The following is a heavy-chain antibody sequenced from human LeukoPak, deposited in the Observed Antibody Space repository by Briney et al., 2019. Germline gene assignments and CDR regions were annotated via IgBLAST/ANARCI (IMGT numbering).Heavy chain of an antibody. CDR3: ARPGIALAGDY. J-gene: IGHJ4*02. V-gene: IGHV3-74*01. D-gene: IGHD6-19*01. CDR1: GFTFSSYW. Sequence: PGGSLRLSCAASGFTFSSYWMRWVRQTPGKGLVWVSRINNDGSLTNYADSVKGRFTISRDNAKNTLYLQMNSLRAEDTAVYYCARPGIALAGDYWGQGALVTVSS. CDR2: INNDGSLT.